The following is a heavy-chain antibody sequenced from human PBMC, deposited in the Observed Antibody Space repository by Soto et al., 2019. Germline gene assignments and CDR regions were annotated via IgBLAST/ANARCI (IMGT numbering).Heavy chain of an antibody. D-gene: IGHD1-1*01. Sequence: EASLKVYCKASGGTFSSYAISWVRQAPGQGLEWMGGIIPIFGTANYAQNFQVRVTITADESTSTAYMELSSLRSEDTAVYYCARGQLPHRYYGMDVWGQGTTVTVSS. CDR1: GGTFSSYA. J-gene: IGHJ6*02. V-gene: IGHV1-69*13. CDR2: IIPIFGTA. CDR3: ARGQLPHRYYGMDV.